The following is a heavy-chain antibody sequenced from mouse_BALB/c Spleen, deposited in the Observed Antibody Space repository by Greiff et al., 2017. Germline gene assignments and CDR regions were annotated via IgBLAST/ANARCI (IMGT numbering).Heavy chain of an antibody. CDR3: ARQTGTWDY. CDR2: ISSGGSYT. D-gene: IGHD4-1*01. J-gene: IGHJ2*01. CDR1: GFTFSSYG. V-gene: IGHV5-6*01. Sequence: EVQRVESGGGLVKPGGSLKLSCAASGFTFSSYGMSWVRQTPDKRLEWVATISSGGSYTYYPDSVKGRFTISRDNAKNTLYLQMSSLKSEDTAMYYCARQTGTWDYWGQGTTLTVSS.